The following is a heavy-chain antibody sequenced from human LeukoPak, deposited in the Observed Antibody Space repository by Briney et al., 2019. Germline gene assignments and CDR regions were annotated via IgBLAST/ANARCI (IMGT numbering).Heavy chain of an antibody. CDR1: GDTFTIYY. J-gene: IGHJ3*02. CDR3: ARGRHYYDSSDYYYEGDAFDI. V-gene: IGHV1-46*01. CDR2: INPSGTST. D-gene: IGHD3-22*01. Sequence: ASVTVSCKASGDTFTIYYMHWVRQAPGQGLECMGLINPSGTSTSYAQKFQGRVTMTRDMSTSTVYMELSSLRSEDTAVYYCARGRHYYDSSDYYYEGDAFDIWGQGTMVTVSS.